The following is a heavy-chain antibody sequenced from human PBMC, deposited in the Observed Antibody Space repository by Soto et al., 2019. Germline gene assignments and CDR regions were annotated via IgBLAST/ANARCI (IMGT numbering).Heavy chain of an antibody. Sequence: QVQLQQWGAGLLKPSETLSLTCAVYGGFVSSGSYYWSWIRQPPGKGLEWIGEMSHSGGTHFNPSLKSRVTISVDPSKNQFSLKMSSVIAADTALYYCARVERGTVTTVVDAFDIWGPGTMVTVSS. V-gene: IGHV4-34*01. CDR2: MSHSGGT. D-gene: IGHD1-1*01. CDR1: GGFVSSGSYY. J-gene: IGHJ3*02. CDR3: ARVERGTVTTVVDAFDI.